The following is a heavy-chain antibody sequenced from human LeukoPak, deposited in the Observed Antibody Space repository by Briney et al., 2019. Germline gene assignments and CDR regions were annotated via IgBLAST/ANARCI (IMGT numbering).Heavy chain of an antibody. CDR3: ARRAIECSKGVRHRAHCDY. D-gene: IGHD2-8*01. V-gene: IGHV4-4*09. J-gene: IGHJ4*02. CDR1: GGSISSYY. CDR2: IFSSGST. Sequence: SETLSLTCTVSGGSISSYYWSWIRQPPGKGLEWIGYIFSSGSTTYNPSLKSRVNISVDTSKNQFSLKLSSVTAADTAVYYCARRAIECSKGVRHRAHCDYWGQGTLVAVSS.